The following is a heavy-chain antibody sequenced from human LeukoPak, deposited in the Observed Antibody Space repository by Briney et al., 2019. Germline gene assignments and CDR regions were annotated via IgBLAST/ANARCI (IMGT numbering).Heavy chain of an antibody. CDR1: GFTFSSYA. V-gene: IGHV3-30-3*01. CDR3: ARDRGDDSSGYLFDY. D-gene: IGHD3-22*01. CDR2: ISYDGSNK. Sequence: GGSLRLSCAASGFTFSSYAMHWVRQAPGKGLEWVAVISYDGSNKYYADSVKGRFTISRDNSKNTLYLQMNSLRAEDTAVYYCARDRGDDSSGYLFDYWGQGTLVTVSS. J-gene: IGHJ4*02.